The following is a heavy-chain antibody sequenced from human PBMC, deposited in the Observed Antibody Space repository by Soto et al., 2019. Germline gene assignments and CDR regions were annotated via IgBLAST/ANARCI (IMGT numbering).Heavy chain of an antibody. D-gene: IGHD3-10*01. J-gene: IGHJ5*02. Sequence: ASVKVSCKASGYTFTGYYMHWVRQAPGQGLEWMGWINPNSGGTNYAQKFQGRVTMTRDTSISTAYMELSRLRSDDTAVYHCARGIRITMVRGVITGWVDPWGQGTLVTVSS. CDR1: GYTFTGYY. V-gene: IGHV1-2*02. CDR3: ARGIRITMVRGVITGWVDP. CDR2: INPNSGGT.